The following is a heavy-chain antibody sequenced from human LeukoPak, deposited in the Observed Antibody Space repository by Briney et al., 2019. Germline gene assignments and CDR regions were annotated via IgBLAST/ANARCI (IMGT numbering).Heavy chain of an antibody. Sequence: PSETLSLTCTVSGASISGYYWSWIRQPPGKGLEWIGYISYSGSTNYNPSLKSRVTISADTSKNQVSLTLSSVTAADTAVYYCARHPELYFFDYWGQGTLVTVSS. J-gene: IGHJ4*02. V-gene: IGHV4-59*08. CDR2: ISYSGST. CDR1: GASISGYY. D-gene: IGHD3-10*01. CDR3: ARHPELYFFDY.